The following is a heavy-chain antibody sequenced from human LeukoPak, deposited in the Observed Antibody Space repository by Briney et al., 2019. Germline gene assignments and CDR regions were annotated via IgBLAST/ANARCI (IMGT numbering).Heavy chain of an antibody. D-gene: IGHD2-2*03. Sequence: GGSLRLSCAASGFTVSSNYMSWVRQAPGKGLEWVSVIYSGGSTYYADSVKGRFTISRDNSKNTLYLQMNSLRAEDTAVYYCARAKRGYCSSTSCYEYYYYYYMDVWGKGTTVTISS. CDR1: GFTVSSNY. CDR2: IYSGGST. J-gene: IGHJ6*03. CDR3: ARAKRGYCSSTSCYEYYYYYYMDV. V-gene: IGHV3-53*01.